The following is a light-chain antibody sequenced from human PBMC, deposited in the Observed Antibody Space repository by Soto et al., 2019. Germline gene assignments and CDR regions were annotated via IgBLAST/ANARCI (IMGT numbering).Light chain of an antibody. CDR2: DAS. Sequence: EIVLTQSPATLSLSPGERATLSCRASQGVSSYLAWYQQKPGQAPRLLIYDASNRATGIPARFSGSGPGTDFTLTISSLEPEDFAVYYCQQRSNWHPTFGGGTKWIS. CDR1: QGVSSY. V-gene: IGKV3D-11*01. J-gene: IGKJ4*01. CDR3: QQRSNWHPT.